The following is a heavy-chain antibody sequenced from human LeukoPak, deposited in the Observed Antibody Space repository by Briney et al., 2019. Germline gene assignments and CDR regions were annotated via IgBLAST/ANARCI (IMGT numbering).Heavy chain of an antibody. CDR1: GYTFTDSY. V-gene: IGHV1-2*02. D-gene: IGHD3-9*01. J-gene: IGHJ4*02. CDR3: ARDLWVYGILTGFCY. Sequence: ASVKVSCKASGYTFTDSYIQWVRQAPGQGLEWMGWISPDSGATNYAQKFQGRVTVTRDTSISTAYMELSSLTSDDTAVYFCARDLWVYGILTGFCYWGQGTLVTVSS. CDR2: ISPDSGAT.